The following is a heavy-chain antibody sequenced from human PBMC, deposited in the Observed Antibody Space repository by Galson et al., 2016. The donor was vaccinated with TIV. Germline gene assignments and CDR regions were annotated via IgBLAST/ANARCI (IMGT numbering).Heavy chain of an antibody. V-gene: IGHV3-21*04. J-gene: IGHJ4*02. CDR1: GVTFSIYS. D-gene: IGHD2-21*01. CDR3: ARLAPCGGDCYFFDD. CDR2: ISETSAYI. Sequence: SLRLSCAASGVTFSIYSMNWVRQAPGKGLEWVAYISETSAYIYYADSVKGRFTISRDNAKNSLYLQMNSLRAEDTAVYYCARLAPCGGDCYFFDDWGQGTLVTVSS.